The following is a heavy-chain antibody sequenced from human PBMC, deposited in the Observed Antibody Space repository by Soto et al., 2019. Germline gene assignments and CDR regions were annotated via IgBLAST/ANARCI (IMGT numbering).Heavy chain of an antibody. D-gene: IGHD3-10*01. J-gene: IGHJ4*02. CDR1: GYSISAYY. V-gene: IGHV1-2*02. CDR2: IDPKNGGT. Sequence: ASVKVSCKASGYSISAYYIHWVRQAPGQGLEWMGWIDPKNGGTVSAQKFQGRLTMTRDTSISTVYMDLSGLTSDDTALYYCGRDDYGIFPYWGQGSLVTVS. CDR3: GRDDYGIFPY.